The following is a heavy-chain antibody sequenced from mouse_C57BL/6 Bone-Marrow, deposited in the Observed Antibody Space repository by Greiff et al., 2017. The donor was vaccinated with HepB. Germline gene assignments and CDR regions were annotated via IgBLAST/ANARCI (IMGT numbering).Heavy chain of an antibody. CDR2: IDPENGDT. D-gene: IGHD1-1*01. CDR3: TTRTPITTVVAKDCFDY. J-gene: IGHJ2*01. V-gene: IGHV14-4*01. CDR1: GFNIKDDY. Sequence: EVQLQQSGAELVRPGASVKLSCTASGFNIKDDYMHWVKQRPEQGLEWIGWIDPENGDTEYASKFQGKATIPADTSSNTAYLQLSSLTSEDTAVYYCTTRTPITTVVAKDCFDYWGQGTTLTVSA.